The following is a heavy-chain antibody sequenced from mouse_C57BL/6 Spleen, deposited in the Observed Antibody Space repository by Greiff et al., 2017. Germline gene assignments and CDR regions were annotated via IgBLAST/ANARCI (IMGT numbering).Heavy chain of an antibody. J-gene: IGHJ3*01. CDR1: GYTFTDYN. D-gene: IGHD2-3*01. CDR3: ARSYDGYNGAWFAY. V-gene: IGHV1-18*01. CDR2: INPNHGGT. Sequence: VQLKESGPELVKPGASVKIPCTASGYTFTDYNMDWVKQSHGKSLEWIGDINPNHGGTIYNQKFKGNATLTVDKSSSTAYMELRSLTSEDTAVYYCARSYDGYNGAWFAYWGQGTLVTVSA.